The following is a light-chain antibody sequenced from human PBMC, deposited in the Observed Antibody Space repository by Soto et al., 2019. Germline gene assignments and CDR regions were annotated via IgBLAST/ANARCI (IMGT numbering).Light chain of an antibody. V-gene: IGLV2-14*01. CDR2: EVS. CDR3: SSYTNSSTLVV. CDR1: SSDVGGYNY. J-gene: IGLJ2*01. Sequence: QSVLTQPASVSGSPGQSITISCTGTSSDVGGYNYVSWYQQHPGKAPKFMIYEVSNRPSGVSNRFSGSKSGNTASLTISGLQSEDEADYYCSSYTNSSTLVVFGGGTKLTVL.